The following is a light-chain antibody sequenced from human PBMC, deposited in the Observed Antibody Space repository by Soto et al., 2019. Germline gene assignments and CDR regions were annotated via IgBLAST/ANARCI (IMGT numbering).Light chain of an antibody. CDR3: LQHNSYSWT. V-gene: IGKV1-5*03. CDR1: ETISSW. J-gene: IGKJ1*01. CDR2: KAS. Sequence: DIQMTQSPSTLSGSVGDRVTITCRASETISSWLAWYQQKPWKAPKLLIYKASTLKSGVPSRFSGSGSGTEITLTISSLQPEDFATYYCLQHNSYSWTFGQGTKVDIK.